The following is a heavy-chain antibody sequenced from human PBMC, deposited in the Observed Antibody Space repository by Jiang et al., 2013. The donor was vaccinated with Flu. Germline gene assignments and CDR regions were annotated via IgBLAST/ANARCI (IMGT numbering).Heavy chain of an antibody. CDR1: AYTFTNYY. V-gene: IGHV1-46*01. CDR3: AREEATTTKNFDY. CDR2: INLSDGTI. J-gene: IGHJ4*02. D-gene: IGHD1-1*01. Sequence: AYTFTNYYIHWVRQAPGQGLEWMGLINLSDGTIDYSKHFQGRVTMTRDTSTTTVYMELRSLRSEDTAVYYCAREEATTTKNFDYWGQGTLVTVSS.